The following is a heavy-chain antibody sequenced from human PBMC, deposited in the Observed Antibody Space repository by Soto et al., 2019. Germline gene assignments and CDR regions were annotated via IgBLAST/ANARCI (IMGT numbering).Heavy chain of an antibody. CDR3: ARRSDYGDYYFDY. Sequence: TGESLKISCKGSGYSFTSYWIGWVRQMPGKGLEWMGIIYPGDSDTRNSPSFQGQVTISADKSISTAYLQWSSLKASDTAMYYCARRSDYGDYYFDYWGQGTLVTVSS. D-gene: IGHD4-17*01. V-gene: IGHV5-51*01. CDR2: IYPGDSDT. CDR1: GYSFTSYW. J-gene: IGHJ4*02.